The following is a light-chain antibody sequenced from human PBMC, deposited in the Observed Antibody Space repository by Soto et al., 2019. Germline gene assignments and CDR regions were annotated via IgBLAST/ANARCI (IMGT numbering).Light chain of an antibody. CDR2: AAS. CDR3: LLHKSYLWT. Sequence: DIQMTQSPSSLSASVGDIVTITFRASQGIRNDLSWYQQKPGKAPKRLIYAASSLQGGVPSRFSGSGSGTEFTLTITSLQPEDFATYYCLLHKSYLWTFGQGTKVDIK. CDR1: QGIRND. V-gene: IGKV1-17*01. J-gene: IGKJ1*01.